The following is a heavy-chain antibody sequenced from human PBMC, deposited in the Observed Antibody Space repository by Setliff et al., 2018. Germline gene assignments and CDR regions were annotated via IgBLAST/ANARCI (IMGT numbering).Heavy chain of an antibody. CDR2: TIPLSGKT. J-gene: IGHJ6*03. CDR3: ARAGVDTRSSTDYRYYMDV. Sequence: SVKVSCKASGGTFSNYGVSWVRQAPGQGLEWMGGTIPLSGKTDYAQNFHGRVTMITDNSTSTAYMELSSLKSDDTAVYYCARAGVDTRSSTDYRYYMDVWGKGTTVTVSS. CDR1: GGTFSNYG. D-gene: IGHD5-18*01. V-gene: IGHV1-69*05.